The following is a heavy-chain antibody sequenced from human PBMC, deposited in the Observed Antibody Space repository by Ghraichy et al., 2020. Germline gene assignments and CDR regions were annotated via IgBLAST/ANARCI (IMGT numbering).Heavy chain of an antibody. V-gene: IGHV3-7*01. CDR3: ARETYYYDSSGYYPY. D-gene: IGHD3-22*01. J-gene: IGHJ4*02. CDR1: GFTFSSYW. Sequence: GESLNISCAASGFTFSSYWMSWVRQAPGKGLEWVANIKQDGSEKYYVDSVKGRFTISRDNAKNSLYLQMNSLRAEDTAVYYCARETYYYDSSGYYPYWGQGTLVTVSS. CDR2: IKQDGSEK.